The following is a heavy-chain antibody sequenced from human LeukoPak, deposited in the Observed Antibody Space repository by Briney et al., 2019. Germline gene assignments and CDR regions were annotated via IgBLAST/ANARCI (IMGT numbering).Heavy chain of an antibody. CDR1: GGSISSYY. Sequence: SETLSLTCTVSGGSISSYYWSWIRQPPGKGLEWIGYIYYSGSTNYNPSLKSRVTISVDTSKNQFSLKLSSVTAADTAVYYCARDTSWADAFDIWGQGTMVTVSS. J-gene: IGHJ3*02. V-gene: IGHV4-59*12. D-gene: IGHD7-27*01. CDR3: ARDTSWADAFDI. CDR2: IYYSGST.